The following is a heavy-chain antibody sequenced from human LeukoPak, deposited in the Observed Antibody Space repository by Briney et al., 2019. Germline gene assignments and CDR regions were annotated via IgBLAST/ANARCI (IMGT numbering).Heavy chain of an antibody. J-gene: IGHJ4*02. CDR1: GGSFSGYY. CDR2: INHSGST. Sequence: SETLSLTCAVYGGSFSGYYWSWIRQPPGKGLEWIGEINHSGSTNYNPSLKMRVTISVDTSKNQFSLRLSSVTAADTAVYYCARGRRGYYDFWSGYYLLYWGQGTLVTVSS. V-gene: IGHV4-34*01. D-gene: IGHD3-3*01. CDR3: ARGRRGYYDFWSGYYLLY.